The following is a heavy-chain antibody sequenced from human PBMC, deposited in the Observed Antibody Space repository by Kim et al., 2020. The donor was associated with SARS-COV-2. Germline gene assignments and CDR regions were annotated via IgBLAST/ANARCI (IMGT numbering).Heavy chain of an antibody. V-gene: IGHV6-1*01. CDR2: TYYRSKWYN. J-gene: IGHJ5*02. CDR3: ASAEGPIAVAAPRWFDP. Sequence: SQTLSLTCAISGDSVSSNSAAWNWIRQSPSRGLEWLGRTYYRSKWYNDYAVSVKSRITINPDTSKNQFSLQLNSVTPEDTAVYYCASAEGPIAVAAPRWFDPWGRGTLVTVSS. D-gene: IGHD6-19*01. CDR1: GDSVSSNSAA.